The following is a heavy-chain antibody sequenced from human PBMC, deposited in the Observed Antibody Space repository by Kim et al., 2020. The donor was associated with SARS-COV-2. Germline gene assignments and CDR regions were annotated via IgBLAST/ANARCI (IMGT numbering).Heavy chain of an antibody. Sequence: GGSLRLSCAASGFTFSSYGMHWVRQAPGKGLEWVAVISYDGSNKYYADSVKGRFTISRDNSKNTLYLQMNSLRAEDTAVYYCAKDRYGSGSYYRIPPYYYYGMDVWGQGTTVTFSS. V-gene: IGHV3-30*18. CDR1: GFTFSSYG. J-gene: IGHJ6*02. CDR2: ISYDGSNK. CDR3: AKDRYGSGSYYRIPPYYYYGMDV. D-gene: IGHD3-10*01.